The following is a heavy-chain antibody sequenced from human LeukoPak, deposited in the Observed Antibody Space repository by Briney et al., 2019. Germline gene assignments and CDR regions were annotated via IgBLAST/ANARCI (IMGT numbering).Heavy chain of an antibody. Sequence: SETLSLTCTVSGGSISSGSYYWSWIRQPAGKGLEWIGRIYTSGSTNYNPSLKSRVTISVDTSKNQFSQKLSSVTAADTAVYYCARQEWIAAAGSGYFDLWGRGTLVTVSS. V-gene: IGHV4-61*02. CDR2: IYTSGST. D-gene: IGHD6-13*01. J-gene: IGHJ2*01. CDR1: GGSISSGSYY. CDR3: ARQEWIAAAGSGYFDL.